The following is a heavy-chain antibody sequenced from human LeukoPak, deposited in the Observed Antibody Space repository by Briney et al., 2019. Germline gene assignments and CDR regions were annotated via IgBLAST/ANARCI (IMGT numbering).Heavy chain of an antibody. J-gene: IGHJ4*02. Sequence: SQTLSLTCAISGDRVSSNTAEWNWIRQSPTRGLEWLGRTYYMSQWYSDYAVSVKSRITITPNTSKNQYSLQLNSVTPEDTAVYYCARSSKAALDYWGQGTQVTVSS. V-gene: IGHV6-1*01. D-gene: IGHD6-6*01. CDR2: TYYMSQWYS. CDR3: ARSSKAALDY. CDR1: GDRVSSNTAE.